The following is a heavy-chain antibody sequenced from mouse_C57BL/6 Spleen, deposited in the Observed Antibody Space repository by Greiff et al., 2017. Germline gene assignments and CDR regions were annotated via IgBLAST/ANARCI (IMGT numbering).Heavy chain of an antibody. D-gene: IGHD1-1*01. V-gene: IGHV1-55*01. CDR3: ARKGGSSWYFDV. CDR2: IYPGSGST. Sequence: QVQLQQPGAELVKPGASVKMSCKASGYTFTSYWITWVKQRPGQGLEWIGDIYPGSGSTNYNEKFKSKATLTVDTSSSTAYRQLSSLTSEDSAVYYCARKGGSSWYFDVWGTGTTVTVSS. J-gene: IGHJ1*03. CDR1: GYTFTSYW.